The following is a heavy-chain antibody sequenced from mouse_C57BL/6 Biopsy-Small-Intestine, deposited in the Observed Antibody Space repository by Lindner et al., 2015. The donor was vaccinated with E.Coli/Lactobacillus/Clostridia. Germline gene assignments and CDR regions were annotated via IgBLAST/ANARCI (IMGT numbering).Heavy chain of an antibody. Sequence: VQLQESGPGMVKPSQSLSLTCTVTATPFTSGYDWHWIRHFPGNKLEWMGYISYSGSTNYNPSLKSRISITHDTSKNHFFLKLNSMTTEDTATYYCARGYYGSTYGYYFDYWGQGTTLTVSS. J-gene: IGHJ2*01. CDR2: ISYSGST. V-gene: IGHV3-1*01. CDR3: ARGYYGSTYGYYFDY. D-gene: IGHD1-1*01. CDR1: ATPFTSGYD.